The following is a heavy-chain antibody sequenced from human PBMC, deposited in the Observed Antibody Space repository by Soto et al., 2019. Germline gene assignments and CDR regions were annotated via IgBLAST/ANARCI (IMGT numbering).Heavy chain of an antibody. J-gene: IGHJ6*03. V-gene: IGHV3-13*01. CDR2: IGTAGDT. Sequence: EVQLVESGGGLVQPGGSLRLSCAASGFTFSSYDMHWVRQATGKGLEWVSAIGTAGDTYYPGSVTGRFTISRENAKSSLYLQMNSLRAGDTAVYYCARARAYCISTSCYRYMDVWGKGTTVTVSS. CDR3: ARARAYCISTSCYRYMDV. D-gene: IGHD2-2*01. CDR1: GFTFSSYD.